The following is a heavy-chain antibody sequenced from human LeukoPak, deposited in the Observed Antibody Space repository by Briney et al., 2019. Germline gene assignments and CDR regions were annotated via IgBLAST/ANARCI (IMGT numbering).Heavy chain of an antibody. D-gene: IGHD2-15*01. CDR2: IKQDGSEK. CDR1: GFTFSSYW. CDR3: ARSSATPIGIYYYGMDV. Sequence: GGSLRLSCAASGFTFSSYWMSWVRQAPGKGLEWVANIKQDGSEKYYADSVKGRFTISRDNAKNSLYLQMNSLRAEDTAVYYCARSSATPIGIYYYGMDVWGQGTTVTVSS. V-gene: IGHV3-7*01. J-gene: IGHJ6*02.